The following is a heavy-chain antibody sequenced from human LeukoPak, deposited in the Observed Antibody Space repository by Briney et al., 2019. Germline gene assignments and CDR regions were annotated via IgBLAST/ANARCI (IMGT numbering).Heavy chain of an antibody. J-gene: IGHJ6*02. CDR2: IIPIFGIA. CDR1: GGTFSSYA. V-gene: IGHV1-69*04. Sequence: ASVKVSCKASGGTFSSYAISWVRQAPGQGLEWMGRIIPIFGIANYAQKFQGRVTITADKSTSTAYMELSSLRSEDTAVYYCARDQVEGYGMDVWGQGTTVTASS. CDR3: ARDQVEGYGMDV. D-gene: IGHD2-15*01.